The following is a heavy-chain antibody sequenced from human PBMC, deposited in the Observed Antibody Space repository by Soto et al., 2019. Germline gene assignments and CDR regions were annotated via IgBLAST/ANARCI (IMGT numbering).Heavy chain of an antibody. D-gene: IGHD6-6*01. CDR1: GFTFSNAW. V-gene: IGHV3-15*01. J-gene: IGHJ6*02. CDR2: IKSKTDGGTT. CDR3: TTEGIAARTYYYYSMDV. Sequence: GRSLRLSCAASGFTFSNAWMSWVRQAPGKGLEWVGRIKSKTDGGTTDYAAPVKGRFTISRDDSKNTLYLQMNSLKTEDTAVYYCTTEGIAARTYYYYSMDVWGQGTTVTVSS.